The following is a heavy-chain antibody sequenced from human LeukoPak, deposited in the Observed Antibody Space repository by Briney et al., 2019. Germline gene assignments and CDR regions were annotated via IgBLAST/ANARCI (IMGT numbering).Heavy chain of an antibody. D-gene: IGHD3-9*01. J-gene: IGHJ3*02. CDR1: GYTFTSYG. V-gene: IGHV1-18*01. CDR3: ARVLVFYDILTGYYPKDAFDI. CDR2: ISAYNGNT. Sequence: ASVKVSCKASGYTFTSYGISWVRQAPGQGLEWMGWISAYNGNTNYAQKLQGRVTMTTDTSTSTAYMELRSLRSDDTAVYYCARVLVFYDILTGYYPKDAFDIWGQGTMVTVSS.